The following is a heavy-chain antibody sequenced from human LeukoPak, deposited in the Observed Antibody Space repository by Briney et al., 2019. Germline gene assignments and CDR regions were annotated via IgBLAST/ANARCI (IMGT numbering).Heavy chain of an antibody. V-gene: IGHV4-59*01. D-gene: IGHD3-22*01. CDR3: ATNYYDSSGYSGWSAFDI. Sequence: GSLRLSCAASGFTFSSYEMNWVRQAPGKGLEWIGYIYYSGSTNYNPSLESRVTISVDTSKNQFSLKLNSVTAADTAVYYCATNYYDSSGYSGWSAFDIWGQGTLVTVSS. CDR2: IYYSGST. J-gene: IGHJ3*02. CDR1: GFTFSSYE.